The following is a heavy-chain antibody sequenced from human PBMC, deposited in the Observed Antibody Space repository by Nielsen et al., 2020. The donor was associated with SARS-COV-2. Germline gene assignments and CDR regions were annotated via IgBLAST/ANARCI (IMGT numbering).Heavy chain of an antibody. Sequence: GESLKISCAASGFTFSNAWMSWVRQAPGKGLEWVGRIKSKIDGGTTDYAAPVKGRFTISRDDSKNTLYLQMNSLKTEDTAVYYCTTERTYYYGSGGGFDYWGQGTLVTVSS. CDR3: TTERTYYYGSGGGFDY. J-gene: IGHJ4*02. V-gene: IGHV3-15*01. D-gene: IGHD3-10*01. CDR2: IKSKIDGGTT. CDR1: GFTFSNAW.